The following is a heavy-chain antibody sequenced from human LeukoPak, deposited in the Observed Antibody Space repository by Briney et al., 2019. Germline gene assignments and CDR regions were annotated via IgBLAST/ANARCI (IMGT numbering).Heavy chain of an antibody. D-gene: IGHD3-10*01. V-gene: IGHV3-23*01. CDR1: GFTFSSYA. J-gene: IGHJ3*02. CDR3: YVSGSYLREVDAFDI. CDR2: ISGSGGGT. Sequence: GGSLRLSCAASGFTFSSYAMSWVRQAPGKGLEWVSAISGSGGGTYCADSVKGRFTISRDNAKNTLYLQMNSLRAEDTAVYYCYVSGSYLREVDAFDIWGQGTMVTVSS.